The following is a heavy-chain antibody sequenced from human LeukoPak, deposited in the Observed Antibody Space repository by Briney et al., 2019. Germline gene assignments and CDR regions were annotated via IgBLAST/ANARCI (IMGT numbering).Heavy chain of an antibody. CDR2: MSYDGSNE. V-gene: IGHV3-30-3*01. J-gene: IGHJ4*02. D-gene: IGHD6-19*01. Sequence: GRSLTLSCAASGLTFSGYAMHWVRQAPGKGLECVAVMSYDGSNEYYADSVKGRFTISRDNSKNTLYLEMNSLKAEDTAVYYCATNGPGIAVAGYVDYWGQGTLVIVSS. CDR1: GLTFSGYA. CDR3: ATNGPGIAVAGYVDY.